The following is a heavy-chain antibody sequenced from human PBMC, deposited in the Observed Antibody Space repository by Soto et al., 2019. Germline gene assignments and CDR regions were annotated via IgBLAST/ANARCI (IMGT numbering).Heavy chain of an antibody. J-gene: IGHJ4*02. CDR1: GFTFSSSG. CDR2: ISYDGINK. V-gene: IGHV3-30*18. D-gene: IGHD1-20*01. Sequence: GGSLRLSCAGSGFTFSSSGIHWVRQAPGKGLEWVAVISYDGINKFYADSVKGRFTISRDNFRNTLYLQMNRLRAEDTAVYYCAKELNSWNYFDYWGQGTLVTVSS. CDR3: AKELNSWNYFDY.